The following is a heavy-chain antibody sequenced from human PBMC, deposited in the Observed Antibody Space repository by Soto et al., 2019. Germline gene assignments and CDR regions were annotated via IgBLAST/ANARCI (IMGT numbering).Heavy chain of an antibody. D-gene: IGHD6-19*01. CDR1: GFILSDCA. Sequence: HPGGSLRLSCATSGFILSDCAMNWVRQAPGKGLEWVSYISSSSSGIDYADSVKGRFTISRDNAKNTLYLQMNSLRVEDTAVYYCAKGLYSSGWYLQAPFAFWGQGTLVPVSS. CDR3: AKGLYSSGWYLQAPFAF. CDR2: ISSSSSGI. J-gene: IGHJ4*02. V-gene: IGHV3-48*01.